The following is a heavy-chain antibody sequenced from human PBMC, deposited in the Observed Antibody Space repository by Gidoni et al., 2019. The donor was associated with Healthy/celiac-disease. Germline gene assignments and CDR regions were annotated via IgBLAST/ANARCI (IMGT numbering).Heavy chain of an antibody. CDR1: GFSLSTSGVG. D-gene: IGHD1-26*01. CDR2: IYWNDDK. Sequence: QITLKESGPTLVTPTQTLTLTCPFSGFSLSTSGVGVGWIRQPPGKALEWLALIYWNDDKRYSPSLKSRLTITKDTSKNQVVLTMTNMDPVDTATYYCAHTGYSGSYYHWYFDLWGRGTLVTVSS. CDR3: AHTGYSGSYYHWYFDL. V-gene: IGHV2-5*01. J-gene: IGHJ2*01.